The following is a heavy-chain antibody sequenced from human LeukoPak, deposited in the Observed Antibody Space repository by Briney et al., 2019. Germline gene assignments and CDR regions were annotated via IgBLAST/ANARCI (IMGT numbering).Heavy chain of an antibody. J-gene: IGHJ4*02. CDR2: INPSGGST. CDR3: ARTAVAGYYFDY. Sequence: ASVKVSCKASGYTFTSHYMHWVRQAPGQGLEWMGIINPSGGSTSYAQKFQGRVTMTRDTTTSTVYMELSSLRSEDTAVYYCARTAVAGYYFDYWGREPWSPSP. CDR1: GYTFTSHY. D-gene: IGHD6-19*01. V-gene: IGHV1-46*01.